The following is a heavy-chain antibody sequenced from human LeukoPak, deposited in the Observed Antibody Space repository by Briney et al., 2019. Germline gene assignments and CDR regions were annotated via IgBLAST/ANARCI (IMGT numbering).Heavy chain of an antibody. J-gene: IGHJ4*02. D-gene: IGHD1-26*01. CDR1: GYIFTFYY. CDR2: INPNSGGT. V-gene: IGHV1-2*02. Sequence: GASVKVSCTPSGYIFTFYYMHWVRQAPGQGLEWMGWINPNSGGTNYAQKFQGRVTMTSDTSISTAYMELSRLRSDDTAVYFCASGNEWELFDYWGQGTLVTVSS. CDR3: ASGNEWELFDY.